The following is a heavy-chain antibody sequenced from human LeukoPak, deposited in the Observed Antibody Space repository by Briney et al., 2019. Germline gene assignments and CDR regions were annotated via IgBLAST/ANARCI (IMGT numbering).Heavy chain of an antibody. CDR1: GGTFSSYA. J-gene: IGHJ4*02. CDR2: IIPIFGTA. Sequence: SVKVSCKASGGTFSSYAISWVRQAPGQGLEWMGGIIPIFGTANYAQKFQGRVTITADESTSTAYMELSSLRSDDTAVYYCARAGTVEMTPLDYWGQGTLVTVSS. D-gene: IGHD5-24*01. V-gene: IGHV1-69*13. CDR3: ARAGTVEMTPLDY.